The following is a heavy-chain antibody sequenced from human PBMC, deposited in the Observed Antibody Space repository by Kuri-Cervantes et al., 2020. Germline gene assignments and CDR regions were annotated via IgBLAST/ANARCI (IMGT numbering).Heavy chain of an antibody. CDR3: AKGPGGSSSGWYVGID. CDR2: ISGSGGST. J-gene: IGHJ4*02. CDR1: GFTFSSFA. Sequence: ESLKISCAASGFTFSSFAMTWVRQAPGKGLEWVSAISGSGGSTYYADSVKGRFTISRDNSKNTLYLQMNSLRAEDTAVYYCAKGPGGSSSGWYVGIDWGQGTLVTVSS. V-gene: IGHV3-23*01. D-gene: IGHD6-19*01.